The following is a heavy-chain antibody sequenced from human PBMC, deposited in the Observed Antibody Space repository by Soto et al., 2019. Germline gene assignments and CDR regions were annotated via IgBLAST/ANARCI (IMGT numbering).Heavy chain of an antibody. D-gene: IGHD3-22*01. J-gene: IGHJ4*02. CDR3: AREYYYDSSGFDY. Sequence: QVQLQESGPGLVKPSQTLSLTCTVSGVSISSGGYYWTWIRQHPQKGLAWIGHIYYSGSTYYNPSLKSRVTVSVDTSKNQFSLKLSSVTAADTAVYYCAREYYYDSSGFDYWGQGTLVTVSS. CDR2: IYYSGST. V-gene: IGHV4-31*03. CDR1: GVSISSGGYY.